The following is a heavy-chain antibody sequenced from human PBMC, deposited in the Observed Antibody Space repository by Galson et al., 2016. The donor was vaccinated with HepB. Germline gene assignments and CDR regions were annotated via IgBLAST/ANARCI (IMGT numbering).Heavy chain of an antibody. CDR3: AKGRLGSSWFPSFDY. CDR2: ISAGDAGT. J-gene: IGHJ4*02. CDR1: GFTSDSYA. D-gene: IGHD6-13*01. Sequence: SLRLSCAASGFTSDSYAMSWVRQAPGKGLEWVSSISAGDAGTYYAASVKGRFTVSRDNSKNTLSLQVNSLRGEDTAVYYCAKGRLGSSWFPSFDYWGQGTVVTVSS. V-gene: IGHV3-23*01.